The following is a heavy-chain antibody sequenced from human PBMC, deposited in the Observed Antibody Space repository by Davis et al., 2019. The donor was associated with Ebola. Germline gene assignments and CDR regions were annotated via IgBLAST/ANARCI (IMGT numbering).Heavy chain of an antibody. V-gene: IGHV4-59*11. CDR2: VHYRGTT. J-gene: IGHJ4*02. D-gene: IGHD5-12*01. Sequence: PSETLSPTCPVSGGSISSHYWSWIRQPPGKGLEWIWYVHYRGTTKYNPSLKSRVTISLDTSKNQFSLTLSSVTAADTAVYYCARETEYSGYVESWGQGTLVTVSS. CDR3: ARETEYSGYVES. CDR1: GGSISSHY.